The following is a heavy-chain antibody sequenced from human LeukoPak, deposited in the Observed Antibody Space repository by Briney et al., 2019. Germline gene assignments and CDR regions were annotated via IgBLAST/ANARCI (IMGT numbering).Heavy chain of an antibody. CDR1: GGSFSNYF. CDR3: ARRWGGYYDSSGYPWNV. Sequence: SETLSLTCAVYGGSFSNYFWTWIRQPPGKGLEWIGEINHSESSNYNPSLKSRVTISVDTSKNQFSLKLSSVTAADTAVYYCARRWGGYYDSSGYPWNVWYKGTTVTVSS. D-gene: IGHD3-22*01. CDR2: INHSESS. J-gene: IGHJ6*04. V-gene: IGHV4-34*01.